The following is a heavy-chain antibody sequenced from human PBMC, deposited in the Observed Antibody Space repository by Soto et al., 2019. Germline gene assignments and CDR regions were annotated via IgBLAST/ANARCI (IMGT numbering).Heavy chain of an antibody. D-gene: IGHD6-13*01. J-gene: IGHJ6*02. CDR1: GYTFTGHY. CDR3: AKDLLAAVGRHYYYGMDV. Sequence: QVHLEQSGAEVKKPGASVRVSCKASGYTFTGHYMHWVRQAPGQGLEWMGWINIYSGDTNYAQKFQGRVTMTRDTAINTVYLDLNSLRSDDTAVYYCAKDLLAAVGRHYYYGMDVWGQGTTIIASS. CDR2: INIYSGDT. V-gene: IGHV1-2*02.